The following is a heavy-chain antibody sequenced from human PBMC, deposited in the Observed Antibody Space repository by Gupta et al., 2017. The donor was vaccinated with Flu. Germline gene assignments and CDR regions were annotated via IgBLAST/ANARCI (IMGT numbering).Heavy chain of an antibody. D-gene: IGHD2-8*01. J-gene: IGHJ4*02. Sequence: QVQLVQSGAEVKKPGASVKVSCKASCYTFTSYGISWVRQAPGQGLEWMGWISAYNGNTNYAQKLQGRVTMTTDTSTSTAYMELRSLRSDDTAVYYCARDEARWSSSPNLDYWGQGTLVTGAS. CDR3: ARDEARWSSSPNLDY. CDR1: CYTFTSYG. CDR2: ISAYNGNT. V-gene: IGHV1-18*01.